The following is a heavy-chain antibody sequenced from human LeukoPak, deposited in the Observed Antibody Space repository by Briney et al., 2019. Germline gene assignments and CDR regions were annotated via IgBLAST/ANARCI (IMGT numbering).Heavy chain of an antibody. CDR3: ARWGYYYDSSGYYYALEGDY. CDR1: GYTFTSYA. Sequence: SVKVSCKASGYTFTSYAMNWVRQAPGQGLEWMGGIIPIFGTANYAQKFQGRVTITADESTSTAYMELSSLRSEDTAVYYCARWGYYYDSSGYYYALEGDYWGQGTLVTVSS. D-gene: IGHD3-22*01. J-gene: IGHJ4*02. CDR2: IIPIFGTA. V-gene: IGHV1-69*13.